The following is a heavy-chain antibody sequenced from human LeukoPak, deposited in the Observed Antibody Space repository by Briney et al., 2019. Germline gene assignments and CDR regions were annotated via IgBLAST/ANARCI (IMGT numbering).Heavy chain of an antibody. CDR2: IKQDGSEK. CDR3: ARVPDTAIVPPNNWFDP. V-gene: IGHV3-7*01. J-gene: IGHJ5*02. Sequence: PGGSLRLSCAASGFTFSSYWMSWVRQAPGKGLEWVANIKQDGSEKYYVDSVKGRFTISRDNAKNSLYLQMNSLRAEDTAVYYCARVPDTAIVPPNNWFDPWGQGTLVTVSS. D-gene: IGHD5-18*01. CDR1: GFTFSSYW.